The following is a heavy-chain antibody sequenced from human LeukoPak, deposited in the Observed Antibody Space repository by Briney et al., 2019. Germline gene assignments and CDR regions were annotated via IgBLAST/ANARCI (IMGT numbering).Heavy chain of an antibody. CDR2: INWNGGST. D-gene: IGHD6-19*01. V-gene: IGHV3-20*04. CDR3: GREGLGNRNQFDY. J-gene: IGHJ4*02. CDR1: GFTFDDYG. Sequence: GGSLRLSCAASGFTFDDYGMSWVRQAPGKGLEWVSGINWNGGSTGYADSVKGRFTISRDNAKNSLYLQMNSLRAEDTAVYYWGREGLGNRNQFDYWGKGPLATVSS.